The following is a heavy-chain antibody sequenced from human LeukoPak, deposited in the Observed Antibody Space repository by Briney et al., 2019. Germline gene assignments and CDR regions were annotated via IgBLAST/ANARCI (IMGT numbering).Heavy chain of an antibody. D-gene: IGHD3-22*01. CDR1: GYTFTSYD. Sequence: ASVKVSCXASGYTFTSYDINWVRQATGQGLEWMGWMNPNSGDTGYAQKFQGRVTMTRNTSISTPYMELSSLRSEDTAVYYCARGLRKTYYYDSSGPWGQGTLVTVSS. CDR3: ARGLRKTYYYDSSGP. J-gene: IGHJ5*02. V-gene: IGHV1-8*01. CDR2: MNPNSGDT.